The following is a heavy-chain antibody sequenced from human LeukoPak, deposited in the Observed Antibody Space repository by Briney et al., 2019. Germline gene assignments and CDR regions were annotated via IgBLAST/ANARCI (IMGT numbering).Heavy chain of an antibody. CDR3: ARGMDYDFLAGPPDY. Sequence: GGSLRLSCAASGFTFGSYAMHWVRQAPGKGLEWVTLISYDGNNKEYADSVKGRFTISRDNSKNSLYLQMNSLRGEDTATYYCARGMDYDFLAGPPDYWGQGTLVTVSS. D-gene: IGHD3-9*01. V-gene: IGHV3-30*04. CDR2: ISYDGNNK. J-gene: IGHJ4*02. CDR1: GFTFGSYA.